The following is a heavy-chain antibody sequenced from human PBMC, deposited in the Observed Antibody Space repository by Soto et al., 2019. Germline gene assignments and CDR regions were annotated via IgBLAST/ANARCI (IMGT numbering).Heavy chain of an antibody. CDR3: ATSYGSGSSPFDY. D-gene: IGHD3-10*01. V-gene: IGHV1-69*02. J-gene: IGHJ4*02. Sequence: SVKVSCKASGDTFSFYTLNWIRQAPGQGFEWVGRVNPILAMSSSAHKFQGRVSMFADKSTGTAYMELRSLISDDTAVYYCATSYGSGSSPFDYWGLG. CDR2: VNPILAMS. CDR1: GDTFSFYT.